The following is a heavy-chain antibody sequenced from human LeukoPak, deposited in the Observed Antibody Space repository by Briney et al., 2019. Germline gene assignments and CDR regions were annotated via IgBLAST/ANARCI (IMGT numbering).Heavy chain of an antibody. V-gene: IGHV3-23*05. CDR1: GLSLGSNM. J-gene: IGHJ1*01. CDR2: ITSAGAT. D-gene: IGHD4-23*01. Sequence: AGGSLRLSCVASGLSLGSNMMSWVRQAPGEGLEWISTITSAGATYYIDSVRGRFTISRDISKNTVFLLMNSLRAEDTAMYYCVKRPEYDAGNFVFQHWGQGTLVTVSS. CDR3: VKRPEYDAGNFVFQH.